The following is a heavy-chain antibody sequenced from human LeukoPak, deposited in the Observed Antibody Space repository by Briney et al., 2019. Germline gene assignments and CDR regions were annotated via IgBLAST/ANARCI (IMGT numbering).Heavy chain of an antibody. CDR1: GFTFSSYA. Sequence: PGGSLRLSCAASGFTFSSYAMHWVRQAPGKGLEWVAVISYDGSNKYYADSVKGRFTISRDNSKNTLYLQMNSLRAEDTAVYYCASEGLVGGSYRRNWFDRWGQGTLVTVSS. V-gene: IGHV3-30*04. CDR2: ISYDGSNK. CDR3: ASEGLVGGSYRRNWFDR. J-gene: IGHJ5*02. D-gene: IGHD3-16*02.